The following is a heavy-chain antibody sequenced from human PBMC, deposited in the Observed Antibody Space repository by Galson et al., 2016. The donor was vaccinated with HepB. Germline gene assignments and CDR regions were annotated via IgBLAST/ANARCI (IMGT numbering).Heavy chain of an antibody. Sequence: PALVKPTQTLTLTCTFSGFSLSTSGMSVSWIRQPPGKALEWLARIDWDDDKFYSTSLKTRLTISKDTSKKQVVLTMTNMDPWDKATYYCARMAWSRYCSGGCGYSDRFDPWGQGTQVTVSS. CDR1: GFSLSTSGMS. J-gene: IGHJ5*02. D-gene: IGHD2-15*01. V-gene: IGHV2-70*04. CDR2: IDWDDDK. CDR3: ARMAWSRYCSGGCGYSDRFDP.